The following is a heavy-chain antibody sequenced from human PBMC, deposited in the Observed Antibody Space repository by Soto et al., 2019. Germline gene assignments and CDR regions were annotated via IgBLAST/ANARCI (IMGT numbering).Heavy chain of an antibody. CDR1: GYTFTSYG. D-gene: IGHD2-2*01. CDR3: AREGYCSSTSCYEYYYYGMDV. V-gene: IGHV1-18*04. J-gene: IGHJ6*02. Sequence: QVQLVQSGAEVKKPGASVKVSCKASGYTFTSYGISWVRQAPGQGLEWMGWISAYNGNTNYAQKLQGRVTMTTDTSTSTAYMELRSLRSDDTAVYYCAREGYCSSTSCYEYYYYGMDVWGQGTLVTVSS. CDR2: ISAYNGNT.